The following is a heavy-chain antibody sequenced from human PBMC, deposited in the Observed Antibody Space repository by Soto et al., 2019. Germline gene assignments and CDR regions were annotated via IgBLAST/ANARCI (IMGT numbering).Heavy chain of an antibody. CDR2: INHSGST. Sequence: SETLSLTCAVYGGSFSGYYWSWIRQPPGKGLEWIGEINHSGSTNYNPSLKSRVTISVDTSKNQFSLKLSSVTAADTAVYYCARAQTQYDFCSGYSSFFDYWGQGTLVTVSS. D-gene: IGHD3-3*01. CDR1: GGSFSGYY. J-gene: IGHJ4*02. V-gene: IGHV4-34*01. CDR3: ARAQTQYDFCSGYSSFFDY.